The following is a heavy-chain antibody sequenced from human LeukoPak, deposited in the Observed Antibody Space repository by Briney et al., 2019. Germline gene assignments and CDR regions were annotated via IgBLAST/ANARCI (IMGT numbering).Heavy chain of an antibody. CDR1: GYTFTSYD. Sequence: ASVKVSCKASGYTFTSYDFSWVRQAPRQGLEWMGWINAYNGNTSYAQKLQGRVTMTTDTSTSTAYMELRSLRSDDTALYYCARGMRSSVDYWGQGTLVTVSS. V-gene: IGHV1-18*01. CDR2: INAYNGNT. CDR3: ARGMRSSVDY. J-gene: IGHJ4*02. D-gene: IGHD2-2*01.